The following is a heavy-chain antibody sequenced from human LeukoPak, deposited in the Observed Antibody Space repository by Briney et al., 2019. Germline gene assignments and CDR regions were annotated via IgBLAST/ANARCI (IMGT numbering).Heavy chain of an antibody. Sequence: SETLSLTCTVSGGSISSGSYYWSWIRQPAGKGLEWIGRIYTSGSTNYNPSLKSRVTISVDTSKNQFSLKLSSVTAADTAVYYYARDQTYYYDSSGYYFDYWGQGTLVTVSS. V-gene: IGHV4-61*02. CDR2: IYTSGST. J-gene: IGHJ4*02. D-gene: IGHD3-22*01. CDR3: ARDQTYYYDSSGYYFDY. CDR1: GGSISSGSYY.